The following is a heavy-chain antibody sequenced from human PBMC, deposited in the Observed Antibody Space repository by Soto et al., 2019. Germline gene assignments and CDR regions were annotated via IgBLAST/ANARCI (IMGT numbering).Heavy chain of an antibody. J-gene: IGHJ6*02. CDR3: ARETYHDFWSGYSPSYAMDV. D-gene: IGHD3-3*01. CDR1: GGSISSYY. CDR2: IYYSGSI. Sequence: PSETLSLTCTVSGGSISSYYWSWIRQPPGKGLEWIGYIYYSGSIEYNPSLRSRVTISVDTSKNQFSLKVSSVTVADTAVYYCARETYHDFWSGYSPSYAMDVWGQGTTVTVSS. V-gene: IGHV4-59*12.